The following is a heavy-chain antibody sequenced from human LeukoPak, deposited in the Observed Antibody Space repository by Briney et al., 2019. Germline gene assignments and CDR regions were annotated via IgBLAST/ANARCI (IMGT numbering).Heavy chain of an antibody. CDR3: ARFSVKLDRGRLDP. CDR2: INPNSGGT. CDR1: GYTFTGYY. Sequence: ASVKVSCKASGYTFTGYYMHWVRQAPGQGLEWMGWINPNSGGTNYAQKFQGRVTMTRDTSISTAYMELSRLRSDDTAVYYCARFSVKLDRGRLDPWGQGTLVTVSS. J-gene: IGHJ5*02. D-gene: IGHD3-10*01. V-gene: IGHV1-2*02.